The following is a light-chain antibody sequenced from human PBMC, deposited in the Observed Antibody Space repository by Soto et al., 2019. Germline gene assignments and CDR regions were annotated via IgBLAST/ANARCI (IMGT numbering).Light chain of an antibody. CDR2: MAS. J-gene: IGKJ1*01. V-gene: IGKV1-5*03. CDR3: QQYNSYPWT. Sequence: DIQMTQSPSTLSASVGDRVTITCRASQSISNWLAWYQQKPGKAPKLLIYMASSLESGVPSRFSGSGSGTEFTLTISSLQPDDFATYYCQQYNSYPWTFDQGTKVEIK. CDR1: QSISNW.